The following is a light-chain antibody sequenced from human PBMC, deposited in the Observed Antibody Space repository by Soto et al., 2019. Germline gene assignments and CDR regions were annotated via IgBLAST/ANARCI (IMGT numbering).Light chain of an antibody. CDR1: QSVGHN. CDR3: QQYGSSSWT. V-gene: IGKV3-15*01. CDR2: GPS. Sequence: EIVMTQSPANLSVSPGERVTLPCRASQSVGHNLAWYQHKAGQSPRLLIYGPSTRATGIPARFSGSGAGTEFTLTISRLEPEDFAVYYCQQYGSSSWTFGQGTKVDIK. J-gene: IGKJ1*01.